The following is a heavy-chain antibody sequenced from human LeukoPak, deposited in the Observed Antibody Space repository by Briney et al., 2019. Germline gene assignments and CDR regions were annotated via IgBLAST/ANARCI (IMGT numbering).Heavy chain of an antibody. Sequence: ASVKVSCKAPGYTFTSYDINWVRQATGQGLEWMGWMNPNSGNTGYAQKFQGRVTMTRNTSISTAYMELSSLRSEDTAVYYCAREPEYSSSSVDYWGQGTLVTVSS. V-gene: IGHV1-8*01. CDR2: MNPNSGNT. J-gene: IGHJ4*02. CDR3: AREPEYSSSSVDY. D-gene: IGHD6-6*01. CDR1: GYTFTSYD.